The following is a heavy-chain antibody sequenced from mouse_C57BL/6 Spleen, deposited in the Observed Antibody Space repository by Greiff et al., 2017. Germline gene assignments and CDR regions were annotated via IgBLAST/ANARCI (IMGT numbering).Heavy chain of an antibody. J-gene: IGHJ3*01. CDR3: ARGPGYYGGAWFAY. CDR2: ISYDGSN. D-gene: IGHD1-1*01. V-gene: IGHV3-6*01. Sequence: EVQRVESGPGLVKPSQSLSLTCSVTGYSITSGYYWNWIRQFPGNKLEWMGYISYDGSNNYNPSLKNRISITRDTSKNQFFLKLNSVTTEDTATYYCARGPGYYGGAWFAYWGQGTLVTVSA. CDR1: GYSITSGYY.